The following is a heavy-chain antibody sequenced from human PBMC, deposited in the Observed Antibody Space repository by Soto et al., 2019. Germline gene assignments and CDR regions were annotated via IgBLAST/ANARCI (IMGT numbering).Heavy chain of an antibody. CDR3: AKSSSGWIDAFDI. J-gene: IGHJ3*02. V-gene: IGHV3-9*01. D-gene: IGHD6-19*01. Sequence: EVQLVESGGGLVQPGRSLRLSCAASGFTFDDYAMHWVRQAPGKGLEWVSGISWNSGSIGYADSVKGRFTISRDNAKNYLYLQMNSLRAEDTALYYCAKSSSGWIDAFDIWGQGTMVTVSS. CDR2: ISWNSGSI. CDR1: GFTFDDYA.